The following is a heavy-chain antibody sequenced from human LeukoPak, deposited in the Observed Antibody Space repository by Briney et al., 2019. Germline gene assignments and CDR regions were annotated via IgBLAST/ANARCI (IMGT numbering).Heavy chain of an antibody. CDR2: IYYSGST. Sequence: SETLSLTCTVSGPSVSSGSYYWRWIRQPPGKGLEWIGYIYYSGSTNYNPSLKSRVTISVDTSKNQFSLKLSSVTAADTAVYYCARQHCSGGSCYEVDYWGQGTLVTVSS. CDR1: GPSVSSGSYY. J-gene: IGHJ4*02. CDR3: ARQHCSGGSCYEVDY. D-gene: IGHD2-15*01. V-gene: IGHV4-61*01.